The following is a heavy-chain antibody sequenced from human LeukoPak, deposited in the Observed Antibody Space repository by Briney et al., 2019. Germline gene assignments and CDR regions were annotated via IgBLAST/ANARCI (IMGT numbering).Heavy chain of an antibody. CDR2: IKTDGSST. Sequence: GGSLRLSCAASGFSLNTYWMYWVRQVPEKGLVWVSRIKTDGSSTSYADSVKGRFTISRDNAKNTLYLQMNSLRAEDTAVYYCTTLYSGAMDYWGQGTLVTVSS. CDR1: GFSLNTYW. CDR3: TTLYSGAMDY. D-gene: IGHD1-26*01. V-gene: IGHV3-74*01. J-gene: IGHJ4*02.